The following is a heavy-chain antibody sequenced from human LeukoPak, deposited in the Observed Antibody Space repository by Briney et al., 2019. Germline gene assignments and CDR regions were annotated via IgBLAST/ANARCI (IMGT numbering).Heavy chain of an antibody. Sequence: GGSLRLSCAASGFTFSSYGMHWVRQAPGKGLEWVTGIWYDGSNKYYADSVKGRFTISRDNSKNTLYLQMNSLRAEDTAVYYCARDGYYYDSSGYFWPWGQGTLVTVSS. V-gene: IGHV3-33*01. CDR3: ARDGYYYDSSGYFWP. J-gene: IGHJ5*02. D-gene: IGHD3-22*01. CDR2: IWYDGSNK. CDR1: GFTFSSYG.